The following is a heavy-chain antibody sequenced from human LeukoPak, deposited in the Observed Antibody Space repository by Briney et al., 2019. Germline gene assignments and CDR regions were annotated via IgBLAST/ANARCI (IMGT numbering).Heavy chain of an antibody. CDR1: GGSISSGGYY. CDR3: ARDWRYCSGGSCSFYGMDV. CDR2: IYYSGST. D-gene: IGHD2-15*01. Sequence: SQTLSLTCTVSGGSISSGGYYWSWIRQHPGKGLEWIGYIYYSGSTYYNPSLKSRVTISVDTSKNQFSLKLSSVTAADTAVYYCARDWRYCSGGSCSFYGMDVWGHGTTVTVSS. J-gene: IGHJ6*02. V-gene: IGHV4-31*03.